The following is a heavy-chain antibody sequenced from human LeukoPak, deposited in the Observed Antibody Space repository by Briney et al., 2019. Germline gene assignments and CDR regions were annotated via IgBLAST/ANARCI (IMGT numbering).Heavy chain of an antibody. CDR2: VFFSGSA. D-gene: IGHD3-3*01. V-gene: IGHV4-39*01. CDR3: ARVGDMWSGYCIDY. J-gene: IGHJ4*02. CDR1: GDSISNRNSY. Sequence: PSETLSLTCSVSGDSISNRNSYWVWIRQPPGKGLEWLGSVFFSGSAYYNESLQRRVTISVDTSNNQFSLKLSSVTAADTAVYYCARVGDMWSGYCIDYWGQGTLVTVSS.